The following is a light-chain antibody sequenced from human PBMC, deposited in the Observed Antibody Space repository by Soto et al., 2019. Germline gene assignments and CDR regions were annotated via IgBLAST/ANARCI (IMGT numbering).Light chain of an antibody. CDR3: NSYTSSSTLYV. Sequence: QSALTQPASVSGSPGQSITISCTGTSSDIGTYNYVSWYQHHPGKAPKLMLYEVSNRPSGVSNRFFGSKSGNTASLTISGLQAEDEADYFCNSYTSSSTLYVFGTGTKVTVL. V-gene: IGLV2-14*01. J-gene: IGLJ1*01. CDR2: EVS. CDR1: SSDIGTYNY.